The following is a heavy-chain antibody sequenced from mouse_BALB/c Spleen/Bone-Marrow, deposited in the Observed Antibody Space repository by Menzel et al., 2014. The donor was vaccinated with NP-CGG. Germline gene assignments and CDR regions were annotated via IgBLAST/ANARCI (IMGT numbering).Heavy chain of an antibody. Sequence: QVQLQQSGAELVKPGASVKLSCKASGYTFTSYYMYWVKQRPGQGLEWIGEINPGNGGTNFNEKFKSKATLTVDKSSSTEYMQLSSLTSEDSAVYYCTREGDSPFAYWGQGTLVTVAA. D-gene: IGHD2-13*01. CDR3: TREGDSPFAY. CDR2: INPGNGGT. J-gene: IGHJ3*01. V-gene: IGHV1S81*02. CDR1: GYTFTSYY.